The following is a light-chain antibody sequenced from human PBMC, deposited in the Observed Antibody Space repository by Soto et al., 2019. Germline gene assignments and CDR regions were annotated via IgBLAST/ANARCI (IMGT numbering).Light chain of an antibody. CDR2: GAS. CDR1: QSVSSN. Sequence: EIVMTQSPATLSVSPGERATLSCRASQSVSSNLAWYQQKSGQAPRLLIYGASTRATGIPARFSGGGSVTEFTLTISRLQSEDCAVYYCQQYNNWPPITFGQGTRLEIK. J-gene: IGKJ5*01. V-gene: IGKV3-15*01. CDR3: QQYNNWPPIT.